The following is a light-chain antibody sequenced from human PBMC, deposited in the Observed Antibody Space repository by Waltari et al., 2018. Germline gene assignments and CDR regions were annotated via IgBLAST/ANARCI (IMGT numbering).Light chain of an antibody. Sequence: QSVLTQPPSVSAAPGQKVTISCSGGTSNIGNYYVSWYQHLPGAAPKHLIYDNDKRQSGIPDRFSASKSGTSATLSITGLRIWDETDYYCARWDNCLTDVVFGGGTKLTVL. CDR1: TSNIGNYY. J-gene: IGLJ2*01. V-gene: IGLV1-51*01. CDR2: DND. CDR3: ARWDNCLTDVV.